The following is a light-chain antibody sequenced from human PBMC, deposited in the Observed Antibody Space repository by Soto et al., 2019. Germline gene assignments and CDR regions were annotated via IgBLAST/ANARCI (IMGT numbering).Light chain of an antibody. J-gene: IGKJ5*01. V-gene: IGKV3-11*01. CDR2: DAS. CDR3: QQRSNGRPST. Sequence: EIVLTQSTATVSLSPGERATLSCRSSQSVSSYLAWYQQKPGQAPRLLIYDASNRATGIPARFSGSGSGTDFTLTISSLEPEDFAVYYCQQRSNGRPSTFGHVTRLENK. CDR1: QSVSSY.